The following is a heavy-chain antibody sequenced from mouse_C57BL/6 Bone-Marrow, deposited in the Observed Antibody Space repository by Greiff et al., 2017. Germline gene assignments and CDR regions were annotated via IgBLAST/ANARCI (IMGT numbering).Heavy chain of an antibody. Sequence: VKLVESGPGLVAPSQSLSITCTVSGFSLTSHAISWVRQPPGKGLEWLGVIWTGGGTNYNSALKSRLSISKDNFKSQVFFKMNNLQTDDTARYYCARERSDGYHAGWYFDVWGTGTTVTVSS. CDR1: GFSLTSHA. D-gene: IGHD2-3*01. V-gene: IGHV2-9-1*01. CDR3: ARERSDGYHAGWYFDV. J-gene: IGHJ1*03. CDR2: IWTGGGT.